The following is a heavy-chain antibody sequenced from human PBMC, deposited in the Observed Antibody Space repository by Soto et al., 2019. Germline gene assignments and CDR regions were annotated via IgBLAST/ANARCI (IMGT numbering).Heavy chain of an antibody. J-gene: IGHJ6*02. V-gene: IGHV1-18*01. D-gene: IGHD3-3*01. CDR2: ISAYNGNT. CDR1: GYTFTSYG. CDR3: ARVRVVTYYYYGMDV. Sequence: ASVKVSCKASGYTFTSYGIRWVRQAPGQGLEWMGWISAYNGNTNYAQKLQGRVTMTTDTSTSTAYMELRSLRSDDTAVYYCARVRVVTYYYYGMDVWGQGTTVTVSS.